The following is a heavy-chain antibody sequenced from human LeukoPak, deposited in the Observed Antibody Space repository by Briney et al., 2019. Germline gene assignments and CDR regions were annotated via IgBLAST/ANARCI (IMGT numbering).Heavy chain of an antibody. J-gene: IGHJ4*02. CDR1: GFTFSRDS. CDR3: ARTIAATPGYY. D-gene: IGHD5-12*01. Sequence: GGSLRLACAASGFTFSRDSMSWVRKAPGKGLEWVANIKQDGSEKYYVDSVKGRFTISRDNAKNSLYLQMNSLGAEDTAVYYCARTIAATPGYYWGQGALVTVSS. CDR2: IKQDGSEK. V-gene: IGHV3-7*01.